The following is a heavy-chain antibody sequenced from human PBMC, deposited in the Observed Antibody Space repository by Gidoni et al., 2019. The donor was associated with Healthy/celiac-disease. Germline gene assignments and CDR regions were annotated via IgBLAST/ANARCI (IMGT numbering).Heavy chain of an antibody. J-gene: IGHJ4*02. CDR3: GKVPGKDGFDY. CDR1: GASASSSSYY. V-gene: IGHV4-39*01. CDR2: IYYSGST. D-gene: IGHD3-10*01. Sequence: PGLVTPSETLSLTCTVSGASASSSSYYWGWIRQPPGKGLEWIGSIYYSGSTYYTPSLKSRVTISVNTWKNQCSLRLSSVTAAETAVYYCGKVPGKDGFDYWGQGTLVTVSS.